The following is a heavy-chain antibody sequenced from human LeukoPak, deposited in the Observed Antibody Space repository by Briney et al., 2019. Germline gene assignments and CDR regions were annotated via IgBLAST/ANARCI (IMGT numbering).Heavy chain of an antibody. CDR2: IYHSGST. J-gene: IGHJ4*02. D-gene: IGHD3-9*01. CDR3: ARGSDILTGYYYFDY. V-gene: IGHV4-30-2*01. CDR1: GGSISSGGYS. Sequence: SETLSLTCAVSGGSISSGGYSWSWVRQPPGTGLEWIGYIYHSGSTYYNPSLKSRATISVDRSKNQFSLKLSSVAAADTAVYYCARGSDILTGYYYFDYWGQGTLVTVSS.